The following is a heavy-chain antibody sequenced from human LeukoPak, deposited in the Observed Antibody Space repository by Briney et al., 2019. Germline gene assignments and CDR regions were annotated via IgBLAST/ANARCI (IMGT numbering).Heavy chain of an antibody. CDR2: IRSKAYGGTT. CDR3: TRVGSSSSDDAFAI. D-gene: IGHD6-6*01. Sequence: GGSLRLSCRASGFTFGDYAMSWVRQAPGKGQEWVGFIRSKAYGGTTEYAASVKGRFTISRDDSKSIAYLQMNSLETEDTAVYYCTRVGSSSSDDAFAIWGQGTMVTVSS. CDR1: GFTFGDYA. V-gene: IGHV3-49*04. J-gene: IGHJ3*02.